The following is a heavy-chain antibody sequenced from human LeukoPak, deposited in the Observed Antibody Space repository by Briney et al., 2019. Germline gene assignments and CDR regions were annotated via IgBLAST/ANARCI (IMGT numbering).Heavy chain of an antibody. V-gene: IGHV4-30-2*01. Sequence: PSETLSLTCAVSGGSISSGGYSWRWIRQPPGKGLEWIGYIYHSGSTYYNPSLKSRVTISVDRSKNQFSLRLSSVTAADTAMYYCARGGDDAFDIWGQGTMVTVSS. CDR1: GGSISSGGYS. J-gene: IGHJ3*02. CDR2: IYHSGST. D-gene: IGHD4-17*01. CDR3: ARGGDDAFDI.